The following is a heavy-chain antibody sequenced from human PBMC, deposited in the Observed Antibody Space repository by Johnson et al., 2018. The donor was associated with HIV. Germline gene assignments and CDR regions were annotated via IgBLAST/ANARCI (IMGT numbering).Heavy chain of an antibody. D-gene: IGHD6-6*01. J-gene: IGHJ3*02. CDR3: TTEAYSSSSAAVDI. CDR2: IYTGGNT. V-gene: IGHV3-53*01. CDR1: GFTVSSNY. Sequence: VQLVESGGGLVKPGGSLRLSCAASGFTVSSNYMSWVRQAPGKGLEWVSVIYTGGNTYYADSVKGRFTISRDNAKNTVYLQMNSLRAEDTAVYYCTTEAYSSSSAAVDIWGQGTMVTVSS.